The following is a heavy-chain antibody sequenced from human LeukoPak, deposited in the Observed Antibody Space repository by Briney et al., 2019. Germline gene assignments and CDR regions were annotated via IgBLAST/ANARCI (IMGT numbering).Heavy chain of an antibody. J-gene: IGHJ4*02. CDR1: GFSVSSNY. Sequence: GGSLRLSCAASGFSVSSNYMSWVRQAPGKGLEWVSVIYSGGSTDYADSVKGRFTISRDSSKNTLYLQMNSLRAEDTAVYYCARALGKKRRRMEWYFDYWGQGTLVTVSS. D-gene: IGHD1-1*01. CDR2: IYSGGST. CDR3: ARALGKKRRRMEWYFDY. V-gene: IGHV3-53*01.